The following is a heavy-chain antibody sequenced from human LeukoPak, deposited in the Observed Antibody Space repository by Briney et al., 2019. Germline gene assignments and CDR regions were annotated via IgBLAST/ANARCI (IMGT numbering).Heavy chain of an antibody. CDR2: IYYSGST. J-gene: IGHJ6*03. V-gene: IGHV4-61*10. CDR3: ARDRYSSGCMDV. CDR1: GASLSSGSYY. Sequence: SETLSLTCTVSGASLSSGSYYWSWIRQPAGKGLEWIGRIYYSGSTYYNPSLKSRVTISVDTSKNQFSLKLSSVTAADTAVYYCARDRYSSGCMDVWGKGTTVTVSS. D-gene: IGHD6-19*01.